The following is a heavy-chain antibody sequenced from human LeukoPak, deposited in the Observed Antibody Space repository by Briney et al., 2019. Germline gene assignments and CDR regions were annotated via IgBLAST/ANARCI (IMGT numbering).Heavy chain of an antibody. CDR3: AREIRQERVGYYYMDV. CDR1: GGSISSYY. D-gene: IGHD3-10*01. Sequence: SETLSLTCTVSGGSISSYYWSWIRQPPGKGLEWIGYIYYSGSTNYNPSLKSRVTISVDTSKNQFSLKLSSVTAADTAVYYCAREIRQERVGYYYMDVWGKGTTVTVSS. CDR2: IYYSGST. J-gene: IGHJ6*03. V-gene: IGHV4-59*01.